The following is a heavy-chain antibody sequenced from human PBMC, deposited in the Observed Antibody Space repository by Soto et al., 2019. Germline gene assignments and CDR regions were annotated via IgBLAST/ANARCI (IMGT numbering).Heavy chain of an antibody. CDR3: ARTYGNGWYSP. D-gene: IGHD6-19*01. Sequence: QVQLVQSGAEVKKPGASVKVSCKASGYTFTSYGITWVRQAPGQGLEWMGWISTYNGNTNYAQNLEGRVTMTTGASTNTACVERGSLRCEGTAVYYGARTYGNGWYSPWGQGTLVTVSS. V-gene: IGHV1-18*01. CDR2: ISTYNGNT. CDR1: GYTFTSYG. J-gene: IGHJ5*02.